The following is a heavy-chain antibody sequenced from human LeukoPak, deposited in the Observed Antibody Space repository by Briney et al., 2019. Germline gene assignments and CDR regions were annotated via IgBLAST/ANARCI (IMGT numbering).Heavy chain of an antibody. D-gene: IGHD3-22*01. V-gene: IGHV3-74*01. CDR2: INGDGGST. CDR3: ARVDSSKTRSFDY. J-gene: IGHJ4*02. Sequence: GGSLRLSCAASGFTFRSYWTHWVRQAPGKRLVWVSRINGDGGSTNYPDSLKGRFTISRDNAENTLYLQMNSLRAEDTAVYYCARVDSSKTRSFDYWGQGTLVTVSS. CDR1: GFTFRSYW.